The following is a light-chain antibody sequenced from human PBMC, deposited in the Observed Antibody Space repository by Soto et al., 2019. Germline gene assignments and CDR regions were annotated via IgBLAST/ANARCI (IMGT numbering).Light chain of an antibody. V-gene: IGKV1-5*03. CDR1: QSISSW. Sequence: DIQMTQSPSTLSASVGDRVTITCRASQSISSWLAWYQQKPGKAPKLLIYKASSLESGVPSRFSGSGSGTEFTLTISSLQPDDFATYYYQHGGTFGQGTEVDIK. CDR3: QHGGT. J-gene: IGKJ1*01. CDR2: KAS.